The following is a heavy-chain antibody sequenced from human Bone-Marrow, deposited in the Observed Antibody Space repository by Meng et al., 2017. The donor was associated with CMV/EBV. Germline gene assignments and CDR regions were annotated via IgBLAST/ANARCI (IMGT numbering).Heavy chain of an antibody. V-gene: IGHV1-18*01. CDR1: GYSFRNYG. CDR2: ISGYNGDT. J-gene: IGHJ4*02. CDR3: ARIDLRLPPDCSSTSCYPGDDY. Sequence: ASVKVSCKASGYSFRNYGINWVRQAPGQGLEWMGWISGYNGDTNYAHKFQGRVTMTTDTSTSTAYMELRSLRSEDTAVYYCARIDLRLPPDCSSTSCYPGDDYWGQGTLVTVSS. D-gene: IGHD2-2*01.